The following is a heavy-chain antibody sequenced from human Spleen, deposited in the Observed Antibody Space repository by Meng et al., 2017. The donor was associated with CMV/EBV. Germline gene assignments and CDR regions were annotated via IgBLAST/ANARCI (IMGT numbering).Heavy chain of an antibody. J-gene: IGHJ4*02. V-gene: IGHV1-69*01. CDR2: VIPLFSTS. CDR3: TADVPEITAYPFDY. CDR1: GGSFSNYA. D-gene: IGHD2-21*02. Sequence: KASGGSFSNYAISLVRPAPGHGLEWMGGVIPLFSTSNYAQKFRGRVTITADESTRTAYMKLSSLTTEDTAVYYCTADVPEITAYPFDYWGQGTLVTVSS.